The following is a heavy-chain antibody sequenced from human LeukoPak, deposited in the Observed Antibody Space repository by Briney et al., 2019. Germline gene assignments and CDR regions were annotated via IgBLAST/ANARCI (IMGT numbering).Heavy chain of an antibody. Sequence: GASVKVSCKASGYTFTSYYMHWVRQAPGQGLEWMGIINPNAGTTSYAQKFQGRVTVTRDTSTSTVYMELSSLRAEDTAVYYCANLLAPFDYWGQGTLVTVSS. CDR2: INPNAGTT. V-gene: IGHV1-46*01. J-gene: IGHJ4*02. CDR3: ANLLAPFDY. D-gene: IGHD2-8*02. CDR1: GYTFTSYY.